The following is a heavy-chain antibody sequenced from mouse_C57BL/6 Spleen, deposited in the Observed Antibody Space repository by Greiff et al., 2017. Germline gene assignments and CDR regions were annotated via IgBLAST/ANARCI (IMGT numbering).Heavy chain of an antibody. D-gene: IGHD2-3*01. Sequence: QVQLQQSGPELVKPGASVKISCKASGYAFSSSWMNWVKQRPGKGLEWIGRIYPGDGDTNYNGKFKGKATLTADKSSSTAYMQLSSLTSEDSAVYFCAKEDDLYVDCWGQGTTLTVSS. CDR2: IYPGDGDT. J-gene: IGHJ2*01. CDR3: AKEDDLYVDC. CDR1: GYAFSSSW. V-gene: IGHV1-82*01.